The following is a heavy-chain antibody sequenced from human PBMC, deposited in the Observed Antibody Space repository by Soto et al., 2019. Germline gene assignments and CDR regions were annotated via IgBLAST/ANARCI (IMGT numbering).Heavy chain of an antibody. J-gene: IGHJ5*02. V-gene: IGHV4-30-4*01. CDR2: IYYSGST. D-gene: IGHD2-2*01. Sequence: SETLSLTCTVSGGSISSGGYYWSWIRQPPGKGLEWIGYIYYSGSTYYNPSLKSRVIMSVDTSKNQFSLKLTSVTAADTAVYYCARGLGYCSSTSCPVSNGFDPWGQGTLVTV. CDR1: GGSISSGGYY. CDR3: ARGLGYCSSTSCPVSNGFDP.